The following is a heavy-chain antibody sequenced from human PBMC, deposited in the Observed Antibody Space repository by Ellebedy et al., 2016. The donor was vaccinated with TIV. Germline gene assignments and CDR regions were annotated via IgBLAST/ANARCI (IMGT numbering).Heavy chain of an antibody. CDR3: TILLRPTDY. Sequence: GESLKISCATSGLNFKDAWMNWVRQAPGKGLEWVAHLKSKSDGETADYAAPVKGRFTVSRDDSKNMLYLQMNSLKIEDTAIYYCTILLRPTDYWGQGTLVTVSS. J-gene: IGHJ4*01. CDR1: GLNFKDAW. D-gene: IGHD2-15*01. CDR2: LKSKSDGETA. V-gene: IGHV3-15*01.